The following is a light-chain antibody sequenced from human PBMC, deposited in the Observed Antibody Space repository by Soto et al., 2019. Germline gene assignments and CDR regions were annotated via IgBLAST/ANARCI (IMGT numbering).Light chain of an antibody. CDR3: QQSYSTPT. V-gene: IGKV1-8*01. Sequence: AILMTQSTSSFSASTGDRVTITCRASQGISSYLAWYQQKPGKAPKLLIYAASSLQSGVPSRFSGSGSGADFTLTISSLQPEDFATYYCQQSYSTPTFGQGTKVDIK. J-gene: IGKJ1*01. CDR1: QGISSY. CDR2: AAS.